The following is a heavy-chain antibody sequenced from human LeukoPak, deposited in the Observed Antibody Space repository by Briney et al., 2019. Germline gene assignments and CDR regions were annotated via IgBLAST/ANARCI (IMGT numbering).Heavy chain of an antibody. J-gene: IGHJ6*03. Sequence: SETLSLTCTVSGGSISSSSYYWGWIRQPPGKGLEWIGSIYYSGSTYYNPSLKSRVTISVDTSKNQFSLKLSSVTAADTAVYYCARHGSTHVTEWFAQVDYYMDVWGKGTTVTVSS. CDR3: ARHGSTHVTEWFAQVDYYMDV. V-gene: IGHV4-39*01. CDR2: IYYSGST. CDR1: GGSISSSSYY. D-gene: IGHD3-3*01.